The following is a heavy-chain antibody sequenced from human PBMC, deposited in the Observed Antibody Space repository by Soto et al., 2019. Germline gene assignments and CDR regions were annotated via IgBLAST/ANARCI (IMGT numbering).Heavy chain of an antibody. D-gene: IGHD6-6*01. CDR3: AKDGYSSSFPSYSAY. J-gene: IGHJ4*02. CDR2: IKQDGSEK. V-gene: IGHV3-7*03. CDR1: AFTFSIYW. Sequence: RGSMLVPGTAAAFTFSIYWMSWGLQTQGKGLEWVANIKQDGSEKYYVDSVKGRFTISRDNAKNSLYLQMNSLRAEDTAVYYCAKDGYSSSFPSYSAYWGQGTLVTVSS.